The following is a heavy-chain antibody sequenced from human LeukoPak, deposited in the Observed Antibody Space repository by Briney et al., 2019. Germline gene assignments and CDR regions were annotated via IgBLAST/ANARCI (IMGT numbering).Heavy chain of an antibody. Sequence: GGSLRLSCAASRFTFSNYAMSWVRQAPGKGLEWVSAITGSGDYTDYADSVKGRFTISRDNSKNTAYLQTNSLRAEDTAVYYCAKRSGVNYGYFDSWGQGTLVSVSS. CDR1: RFTFSNYA. J-gene: IGHJ4*02. CDR3: AKRSGVNYGYFDS. CDR2: ITGSGDYT. V-gene: IGHV3-23*01. D-gene: IGHD1-26*01.